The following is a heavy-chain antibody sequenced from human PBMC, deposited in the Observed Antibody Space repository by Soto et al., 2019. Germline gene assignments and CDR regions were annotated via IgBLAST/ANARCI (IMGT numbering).Heavy chain of an antibody. J-gene: IGHJ3*02. CDR2: ISGSGGST. CDR1: GFTFSSYA. D-gene: IGHD5-18*01. CDR3: AKKGGGGTAIAMIHPGAFDI. V-gene: IGHV3-23*01. Sequence: GGSLRLSCAASGFTFSSYAMIWVLQAPGKGLEWVSAISGSGGSTYYADSVKGRFTISRDNSKNTLYLQMNSLRAEDTAVYYCAKKGGGGTAIAMIHPGAFDIWGQGTMVTVSS.